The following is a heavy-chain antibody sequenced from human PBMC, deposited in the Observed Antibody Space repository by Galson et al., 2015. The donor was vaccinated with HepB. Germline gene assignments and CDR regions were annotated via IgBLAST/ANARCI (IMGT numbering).Heavy chain of an antibody. D-gene: IGHD6-13*01. CDR1: GFTFSSYA. CDR2: ISGSGGST. V-gene: IGHV3-23*01. J-gene: IGHJ3*02. CDR3: AKDLNIYEWYSSSWLYAFDI. Sequence: SLRLSCAASGFTFSSYAMSWVRQAPGKGLEWVSAISGSGGSTYYADSVKGRFTISRDNSKNTLYLQMNSLRAEDTAVYYCAKDLNIYEWYSSSWLYAFDIWGQGTMVTVSS.